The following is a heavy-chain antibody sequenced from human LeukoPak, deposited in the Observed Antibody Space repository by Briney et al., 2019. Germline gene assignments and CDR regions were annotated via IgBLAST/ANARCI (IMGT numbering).Heavy chain of an antibody. V-gene: IGHV3-23*01. CDR1: GFTFSSSA. CDR2: ISASGGNT. D-gene: IGHD6-19*01. J-gene: IGHJ4*02. CDR3: AKESPVAGHDY. Sequence: PGGSLRLSCAASGFTFSSSAMSWARQAPGKGLEWASGISASGGNTNHADSVKGRFAISRDNSKNTLYLQMNSLRVEDTAVYYCAKESPVAGHDYWGQGTLVTVSS.